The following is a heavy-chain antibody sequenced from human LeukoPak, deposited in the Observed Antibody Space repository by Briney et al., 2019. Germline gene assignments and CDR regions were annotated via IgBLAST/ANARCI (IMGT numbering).Heavy chain of an antibody. V-gene: IGHV4-34*01. D-gene: IGHD5-12*01. Sequence: SETLSLTCAVYGGSFSGSSWSWIRQPPGKGLEWIGDINDSGITNYSPSLKSRVSMSADTSKNQFSLKVNSVTAADTAVYYCVRHFRGSPYYFDFWGHGTLVTVSS. CDR2: INDSGIT. J-gene: IGHJ4*03. CDR3: VRHFRGSPYYFDF. CDR1: GGSFSGSS.